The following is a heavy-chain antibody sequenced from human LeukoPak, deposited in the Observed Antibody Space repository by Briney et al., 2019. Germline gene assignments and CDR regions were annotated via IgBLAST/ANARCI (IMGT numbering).Heavy chain of an antibody. CDR2: ISYDGSNK. Sequence: VAVISYDGSNKYYADSVKGRFTISRDNSKNTLYLQMHSLRAEDTAVYYCTREMTTITPRGYWGQGTLVTVSS. CDR3: TREMTTITPRGY. V-gene: IGHV3-30-3*01. D-gene: IGHD5-24*01. J-gene: IGHJ4*02.